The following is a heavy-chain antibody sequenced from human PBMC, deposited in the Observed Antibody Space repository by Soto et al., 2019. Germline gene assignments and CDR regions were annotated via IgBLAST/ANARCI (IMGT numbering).Heavy chain of an antibody. CDR2: ISSNGGNT. CDR1: GFTFSNYA. J-gene: IGHJ6*03. V-gene: IGHV3-64*05. D-gene: IGHD2-15*01. CDR3: AKAVAASPYYYYYMDV. Sequence: GGSLRLSCSASGFTFSNYAMYWVRQAPGKGLEYVSAISSNGGNTNYADSVKGRFTISRDNSKNTLYVQMSSLRAEDTAIYYCAKAVAASPYYYYYMDVWGKGTTVTVSS.